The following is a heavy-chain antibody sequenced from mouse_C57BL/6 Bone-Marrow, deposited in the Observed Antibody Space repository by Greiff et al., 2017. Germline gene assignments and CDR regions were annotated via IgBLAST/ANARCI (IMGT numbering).Heavy chain of an antibody. Sequence: VQLQQSGAELVRPGTSVKLSCKASGYTFTSYWMHWVKQRPGQGLEWIGVIDPSDSYTNYNQKFKGKATLTVDTSSSTAYMQLSSLTSEDSAVYYCANLLRYWYFDVWGTGTTVTVSS. CDR2: IDPSDSYT. CDR1: GYTFTSYW. D-gene: IGHD1-1*01. V-gene: IGHV1-59*01. J-gene: IGHJ1*03. CDR3: ANLLRYWYFDV.